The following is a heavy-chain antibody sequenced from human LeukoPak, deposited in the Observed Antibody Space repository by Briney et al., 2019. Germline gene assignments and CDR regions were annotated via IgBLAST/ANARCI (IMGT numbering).Heavy chain of an antibody. V-gene: IGHV3-30*18. CDR3: AKSQLIGSYHPPGY. J-gene: IGHJ4*02. Sequence: GGSLRLSCAASGFTFSNYGMHWVRQAPGKGVEWVALISYDGSHEYYPASVKGRFTISRDNSKNTLSLQMNSLRPEDTAVYYCAKSQLIGSYHPPGYWGQGTLVTVSS. CDR2: ISYDGSHE. CDR1: GFTFSNYG. D-gene: IGHD1-26*01.